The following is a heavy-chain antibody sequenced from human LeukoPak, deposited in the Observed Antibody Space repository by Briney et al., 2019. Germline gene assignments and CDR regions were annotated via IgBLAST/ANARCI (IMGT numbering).Heavy chain of an antibody. CDR1: GFTFSSNA. CDR2: ISGSDGST. J-gene: IGHJ4*02. Sequence: GGSLRLSCAASGFTFSSNAMSWVRQAPGKGLEWVSTISGSDGSTYYADSAKGRFNISRDNSKNTLYLQMNSLRAEDSAVYYCAKGFYGDYSFDCWGQGSLVTVSS. CDR3: AKGFYGDYSFDC. V-gene: IGHV3-23*01. D-gene: IGHD4-17*01.